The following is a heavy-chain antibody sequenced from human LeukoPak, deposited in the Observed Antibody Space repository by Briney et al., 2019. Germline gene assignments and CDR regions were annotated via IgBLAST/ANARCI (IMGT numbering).Heavy chain of an antibody. Sequence: GAAVKVSCKASGYTFTDYYMHWVRHAPGQGLEWMAWINPNGGGTYYAQKFQGRVTMTRDTSIRTAYMELSSLRSDDTAVYYCARAQYYYPHHYYVYWGQGTLVTVSS. J-gene: IGHJ4*02. CDR2: INPNGGGT. CDR3: ARAQYYYPHHYYVY. CDR1: GYTFTDYY. D-gene: IGHD3-10*01. V-gene: IGHV1-2*02.